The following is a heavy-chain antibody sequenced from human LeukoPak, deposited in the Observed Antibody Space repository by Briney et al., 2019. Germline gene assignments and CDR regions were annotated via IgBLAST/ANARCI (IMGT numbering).Heavy chain of an antibody. D-gene: IGHD2-8*01. CDR2: IIPIFGTA. Sequence: GASVKVSCKASGGTFSSYAISWVRQAPGQGLEWMGGIIPIFGTANYAQKFQGRVTITADKSTSTAYMELSSLRSEDTAVYYCASGGVYNWFDPWGQGTLVTVSS. CDR3: ASGGVYNWFDP. V-gene: IGHV1-69*06. J-gene: IGHJ5*02. CDR1: GGTFSSYA.